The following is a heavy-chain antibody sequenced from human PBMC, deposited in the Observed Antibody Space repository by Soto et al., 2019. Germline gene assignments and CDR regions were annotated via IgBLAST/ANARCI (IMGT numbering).Heavy chain of an antibody. CDR1: GYTFTSYD. J-gene: IGHJ4*02. V-gene: IGHV1-8*01. D-gene: IGHD1-26*01. CDR3: ARGVGANRFES. CDR2: MNPTSGNT. Sequence: QVQLVQSGAEVKKPGASVKVSCKASGYTFTSYDINWVRQATGQGLEWMGWMNPTSGNTGYAQKFQGRVTMSTTPPRSTAYLELSTLRSEDTAVYYCARGVGANRFESWGQGTLVTVSS.